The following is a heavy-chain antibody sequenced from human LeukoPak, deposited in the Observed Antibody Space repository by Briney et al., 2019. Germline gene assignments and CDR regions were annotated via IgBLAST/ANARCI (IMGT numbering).Heavy chain of an antibody. CDR2: IWYDGSNK. Sequence: GGSLRLSCAASGFTFSSYGMHWVRQAPGKGLEWVAVIWYDGSNKYYADSVKGRFTISRDNSKNTLYLQMNSLRAEDTAVYYCARDDVGWLVAPSFNFDYWGQGTLVTVSS. CDR3: ARDDVGWLVAPSFNFDY. J-gene: IGHJ4*02. D-gene: IGHD6-19*01. CDR1: GFTFSSYG. V-gene: IGHV3-33*01.